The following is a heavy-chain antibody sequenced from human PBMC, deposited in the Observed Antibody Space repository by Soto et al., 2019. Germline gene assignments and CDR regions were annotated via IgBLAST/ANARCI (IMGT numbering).Heavy chain of an antibody. V-gene: IGHV1-69*01. D-gene: IGHD2-2*01. CDR2: IIPIFGTA. Sequence: SVKVSCKASGGTFSSYAISWVRQAPGQGLEWMGGIIPIFGTANYAQKFQGRVTITADESTSTAYMELSSLRSEDTAVYYCADSVGYCSSTSCHADYYYYGMDVWGQGTTVTVSS. J-gene: IGHJ6*02. CDR3: ADSVGYCSSTSCHADYYYYGMDV. CDR1: GGTFSSYA.